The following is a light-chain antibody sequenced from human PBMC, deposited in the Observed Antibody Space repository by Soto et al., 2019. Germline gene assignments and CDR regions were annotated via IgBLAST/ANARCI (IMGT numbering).Light chain of an antibody. CDR2: EVS. V-gene: IGLV2-14*03. J-gene: IGLJ1*01. CDR1: SSEVGAYDF. CDR3: SSYTTSSTRV. Sequence: QSALTQPASVSGSPGQAITISCTGTSSEVGAYDFVSWYQQHPDKAPKLMIYEVSNRPSGVSHRFSGSKSVNTATLTISGIQAEDEADYYCSSYTTSSTRVFGTGTKLPVL.